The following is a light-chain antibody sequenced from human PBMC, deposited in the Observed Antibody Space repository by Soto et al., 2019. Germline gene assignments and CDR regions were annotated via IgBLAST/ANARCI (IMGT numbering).Light chain of an antibody. CDR2: EGN. V-gene: IGLV2-23*01. Sequence: QSALTQPASVSGSPGQSITISCTGSVSDVGNFGPVSWYQQHPGQVPKLIIYEGNRRPSGVSSRFSGSKSGNTASLTISGLQAEDEADYYCCSYVGARNYVFGNGTKVTV. CDR3: CSYVGARNYV. J-gene: IGLJ1*01. CDR1: VSDVGNFGP.